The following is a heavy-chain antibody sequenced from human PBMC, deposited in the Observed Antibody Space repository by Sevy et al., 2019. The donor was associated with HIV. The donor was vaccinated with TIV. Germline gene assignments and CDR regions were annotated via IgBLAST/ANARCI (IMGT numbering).Heavy chain of an antibody. CDR3: ARDLGSMVTIRFDY. D-gene: IGHD2-15*01. CDR1: GFTFSSYS. J-gene: IGHJ4*02. Sequence: GESLKISCAASGFTFSSYSMNWVRQAPGKGLEWVSYISSSSSTIYYADSVKGRFTISRDNAKNSLYLQMNSLRAEDTAVYYCARDLGSMVTIRFDYWGQGTLVTVSS. CDR2: ISSSSSTI. V-gene: IGHV3-48*01.